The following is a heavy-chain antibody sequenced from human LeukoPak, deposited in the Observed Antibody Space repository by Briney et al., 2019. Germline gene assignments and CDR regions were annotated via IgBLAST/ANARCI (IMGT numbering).Heavy chain of an antibody. D-gene: IGHD2/OR15-2a*01. CDR1: GVSITSYY. Sequence: PSETLSLTCTVPGVSITSYYWSWIRQPPGKGLEWIGYIYDSGRTNYNSSLRSRVTISVDTSKNQFSLKLSSVTAADTAVYYCARHSEPNSNLLWFDPWGQGTLVTVPS. CDR3: ARHSEPNSNLLWFDP. J-gene: IGHJ5*02. V-gene: IGHV4-59*08. CDR2: IYDSGRT.